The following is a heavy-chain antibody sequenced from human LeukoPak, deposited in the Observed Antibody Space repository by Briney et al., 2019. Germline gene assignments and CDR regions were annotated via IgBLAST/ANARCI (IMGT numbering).Heavy chain of an antibody. Sequence: KASETLSLTCTVSGGSISSYYWSWIRQPPGKGLEWIGSIYYSGSTYYNPSLKSRVTISIDTSKNQFSLKLSSVTAADTAVYYCARIYWNDAVLLDYWGQGTLVTVSP. J-gene: IGHJ4*02. D-gene: IGHD1-1*01. CDR2: IYYSGST. CDR3: ARIYWNDAVLLDY. V-gene: IGHV4-39*07. CDR1: GGSISSYY.